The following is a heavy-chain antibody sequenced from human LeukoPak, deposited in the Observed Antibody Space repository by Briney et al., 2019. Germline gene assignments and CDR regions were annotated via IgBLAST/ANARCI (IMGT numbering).Heavy chain of an antibody. CDR1: GFTFSNHV. J-gene: IGHJ3*02. CDR3: AKESDAFDI. V-gene: IGHV3-30*02. CDR2: IWYDGSEK. Sequence: GGSLRLSCAASGFTFSNHVMHWVRQAPGKGLEWVALIWYDGSEKCYADSVKGRFTISRDNSKNTLFLQMNSLRAEDTAVFYCAKESDAFDIWGQGTMVTVSS.